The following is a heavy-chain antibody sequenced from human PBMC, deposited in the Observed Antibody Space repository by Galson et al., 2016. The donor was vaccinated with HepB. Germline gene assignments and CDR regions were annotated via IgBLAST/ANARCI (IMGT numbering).Heavy chain of an antibody. CDR3: GRGDAFDI. V-gene: IGHV3-7*04. CDR1: GFTFTTYW. CDR2: IKQDGSEK. J-gene: IGHJ3*02. Sequence: SLRLSCAASGFTFTTYWMSWVRQAPGKGLEWVANIKQDGSEKYYVDSVKGRFTISRDNAKNLLYLQMNSLRAEDTAVYYCGRGDAFDIWGQGTVVTVSA.